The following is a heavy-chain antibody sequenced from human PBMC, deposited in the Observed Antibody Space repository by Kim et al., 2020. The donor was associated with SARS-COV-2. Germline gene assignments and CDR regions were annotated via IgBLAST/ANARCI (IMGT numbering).Heavy chain of an antibody. J-gene: IGHJ4*02. CDR1: GYSISSAYY. D-gene: IGHD3-10*01. CDR3: ARGVYYYASEI. V-gene: IGHV4-38-2*02. CDR2: IYHSGTT. Sequence: SETLSLTCTVSGYSISSAYYWGWIRQPPGKGLEWIGTIYHSGTTYYNPSLKSRVTISLDTSKNQFSLKLNSVTAADTAVYYCARGVYYYASEIWGQGTLVTVSS.